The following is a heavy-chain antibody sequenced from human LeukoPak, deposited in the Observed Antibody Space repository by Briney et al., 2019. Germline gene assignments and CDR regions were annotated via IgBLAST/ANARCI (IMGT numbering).Heavy chain of an antibody. V-gene: IGHV4-39*07. D-gene: IGHD3-10*02. J-gene: IGHJ5*02. CDR3: ARDQGQLWSDWFDP. CDR1: GGSISSSSYY. CDR2: IYYSGST. Sequence: SETLSLTCTVSGGSISSSSYYWGWIRQPPGKGLEWIGSIYYSGSTYYNPSLKSRVTISVDTSKNQFSLKLSSVTAADTAVYYCARDQGQLWSDWFDPWGQGTLVTVSS.